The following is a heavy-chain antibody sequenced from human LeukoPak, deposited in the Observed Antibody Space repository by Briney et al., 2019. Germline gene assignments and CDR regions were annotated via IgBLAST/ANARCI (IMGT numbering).Heavy chain of an antibody. CDR3: ARDYPNDCSGRTCPSPFDY. Sequence: PGESLRLSCAASGFTFSRYSMACVRQAPGKGLEWVSSITLSNSISYADSVRGRFTISRANAWNSLYLQMNSLRVEDTAIYYCARDYPNDCSGRTCPSPFDYWGQGIQVTVSP. J-gene: IGHJ4*02. CDR1: GFTFSRYS. V-gene: IGHV3-21*01. D-gene: IGHD2-15*01. CDR2: ITLSNSI.